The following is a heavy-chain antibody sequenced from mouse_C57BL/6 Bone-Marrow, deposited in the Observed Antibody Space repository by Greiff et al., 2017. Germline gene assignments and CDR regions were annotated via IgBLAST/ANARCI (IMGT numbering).Heavy chain of an antibody. CDR3: ARHGYNGYWYFDV. CDR2: IWTDGST. J-gene: IGHJ1*03. D-gene: IGHD2-2*01. Sequence: VQLQQSGPGLVAPSQSLSITCSVSGFSFTSYGVHWVRQPPGKGLEWLVEIWTDGSTTNNSALKYSMAISKDKSKSQVVLKMNSLQTDDTAMYYCARHGYNGYWYFDVWGTGTTVTVSS. CDR1: GFSFTSYG. V-gene: IGHV2-6-1*01.